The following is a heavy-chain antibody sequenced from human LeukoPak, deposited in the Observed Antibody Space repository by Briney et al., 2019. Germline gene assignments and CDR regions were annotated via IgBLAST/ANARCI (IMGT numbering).Heavy chain of an antibody. J-gene: IGHJ4*02. CDR1: GGSISSYY. CDR3: AKVAKYYYGPETYFFFEH. CDR2: IYSSGST. D-gene: IGHD3-10*01. V-gene: IGHV4-59*01. Sequence: SETLSLTCTVSGGSISSYYWSWIRQPPGKGLEWIGYIYSSGSTSYNPSLKSRVTISVDTSKNQFSLKLSSVTAADTAVYYCAKVAKYYYGPETYFFFEHWGQGTLVTVSS.